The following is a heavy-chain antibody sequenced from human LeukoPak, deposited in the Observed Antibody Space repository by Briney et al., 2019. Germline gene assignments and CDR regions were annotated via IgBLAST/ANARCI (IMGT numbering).Heavy chain of an antibody. V-gene: IGHV3-74*01. CDR3: ARDAWCGSGWYCYFDY. J-gene: IGHJ4*02. D-gene: IGHD6-19*01. CDR2: INSEGSST. CDR1: GFTFRSYW. Sequence: PGGSLRLSCAASGFTFRSYWMNWVRQGPGKGLAWVSRINSEGSSTSYADSVKGRFTISRDNSKNTLYLQMNSLRAEDTAVYYCARDAWCGSGWYCYFDYWGQGTLVTVSS.